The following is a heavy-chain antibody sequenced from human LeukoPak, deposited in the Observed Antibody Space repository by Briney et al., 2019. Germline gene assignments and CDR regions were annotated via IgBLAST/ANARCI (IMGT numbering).Heavy chain of an antibody. CDR2: IYTSGST. CDR1: GGSISSYY. V-gene: IGHV4-4*07. Sequence: KPSETLSLTCTVSGGSISSYYWSWIRQPAGKGLEWIGRIYTSGSTNYNPSLKSRVTMSVDTSKNQFSLKLSSVTAADTAVYYCARDCSGGSCCFNDAFDIWGQGTMVTVSS. CDR3: ARDCSGGSCCFNDAFDI. J-gene: IGHJ3*02. D-gene: IGHD2-15*01.